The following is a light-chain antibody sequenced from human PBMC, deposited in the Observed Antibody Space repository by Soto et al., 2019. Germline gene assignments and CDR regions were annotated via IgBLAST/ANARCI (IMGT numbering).Light chain of an antibody. J-gene: IGLJ3*02. Sequence: QSALTQPASVSGSLGQSITISCTGTCSDVGGYNYVSWYQQHPGKAPKLMIYEVSNRPSGVSNRFSGSKSGNTASLTISGLQAEDEADYYCSSYTSSSTRVFGGGTKLTVL. CDR2: EVS. CDR1: CSDVGGYNY. CDR3: SSYTSSSTRV. V-gene: IGLV2-14*01.